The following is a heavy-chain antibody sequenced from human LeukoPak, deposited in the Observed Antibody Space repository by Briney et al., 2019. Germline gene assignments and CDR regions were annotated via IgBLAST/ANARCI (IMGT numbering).Heavy chain of an antibody. CDR1: GGSISSYY. D-gene: IGHD2-15*01. V-gene: IGHV4-59*01. CDR2: IYYSGST. Sequence: SETLSLTCTVSGGSISSYYWSWIRQPPGKGLEWIGYIYYSGSTNYNPSLKSRVTISVDTSKNQFSLKLSSVTAADTAVYYCARSVEGYCSGGSCYSYYYYMDVWGKGSTVTVSS. J-gene: IGHJ6*03. CDR3: ARSVEGYCSGGSCYSYYYYMDV.